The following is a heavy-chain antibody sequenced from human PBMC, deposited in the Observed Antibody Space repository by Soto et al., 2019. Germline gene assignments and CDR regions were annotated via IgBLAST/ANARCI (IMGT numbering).Heavy chain of an antibody. J-gene: IGHJ6*02. CDR2: INPNSGGT. Sequence: ASVKVSCKASGYTFTGYYMHWVRQAPGQGLEWMGWINPNSGGTNYAQKFQGWVTMTRDTSISTAYMELSRLRSDDTAVYYCARDSSSWSSKYYYGMDVWGQGTTVTVSS. D-gene: IGHD6-13*01. V-gene: IGHV1-2*04. CDR1: GYTFTGYY. CDR3: ARDSSSWSSKYYYGMDV.